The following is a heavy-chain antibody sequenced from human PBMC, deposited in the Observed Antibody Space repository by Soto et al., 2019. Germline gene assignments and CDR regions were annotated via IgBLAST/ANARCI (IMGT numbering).Heavy chain of an antibody. CDR3: ASSYGSGYRAFDS. J-gene: IGHJ4*02. V-gene: IGHV1-69*02. Sequence: QVQLVQSGAEVKKPGSSVRVSCKASGATFTFYSINWVRQAPGLGLEWMGRINPILSMSNYAQRFQGRVTLTAHKSTSPAYMELSSLRSEDTAMYYCASSYGSGYRAFDSWGQGALVTVSS. D-gene: IGHD3-10*01. CDR1: GATFTFYS. CDR2: INPILSMS.